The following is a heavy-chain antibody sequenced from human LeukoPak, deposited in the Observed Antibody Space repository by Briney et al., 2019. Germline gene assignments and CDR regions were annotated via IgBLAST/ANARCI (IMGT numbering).Heavy chain of an antibody. V-gene: IGHV3-21*01. Sequence: PGGSLRLSCSDSESILSTYAVNWVRQAPGRGLEWVSSISPSGSAIFYAGSVKGRFTISRDNAKNSLYLQMNSLRAEDTALYFCATGIRERGFDSWGQGTLVTASS. CDR3: ATGIRERGFDS. CDR1: ESILSTYA. D-gene: IGHD1-1*01. CDR2: ISPSGSAI. J-gene: IGHJ4*02.